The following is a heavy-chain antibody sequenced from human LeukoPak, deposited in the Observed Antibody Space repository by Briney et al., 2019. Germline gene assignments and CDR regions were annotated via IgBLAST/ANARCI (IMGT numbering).Heavy chain of an antibody. V-gene: IGHV1-18*01. Sequence: GASVKVSCKASGYIFTNYGINWVRQAPGQGLEWIGWISAYNGNTKYTQKLQDRVTMTTDTSTSTAYMELKTLRPDDTAVYFCARAGYSRFVDDLDYWGQGTLVTVSS. J-gene: IGHJ4*02. CDR1: GYIFTNYG. D-gene: IGHD1-26*01. CDR2: ISAYNGNT. CDR3: ARAGYSRFVDDLDY.